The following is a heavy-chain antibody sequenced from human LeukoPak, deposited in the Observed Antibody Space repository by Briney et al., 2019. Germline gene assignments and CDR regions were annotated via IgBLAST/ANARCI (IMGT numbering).Heavy chain of an antibody. J-gene: IGHJ6*03. D-gene: IGHD2/OR15-2a*01. V-gene: IGHV4-34*01. CDR1: GDSFSGFY. CDR3: VRGNVKHYHSEADEYYYYMDV. CDR2: ISYSGTP. Sequence: PSETLSLTCGVYGDSFSGFYWTWVRQAPGKGLEWIGEISYSGTPRYNPSLNSRITITLDTSKKQISLNLSPVTAADTAVYYCVRGNVKHYHSEADEYYYYMDVWGKGTAVIVTS.